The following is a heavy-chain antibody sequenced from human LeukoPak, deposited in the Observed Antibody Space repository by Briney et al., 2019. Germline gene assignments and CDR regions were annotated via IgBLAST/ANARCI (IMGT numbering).Heavy chain of an antibody. CDR1: GSRFTSYW. D-gene: IGHD6-13*01. Sequence: GASLQISCKGSGSRFTSYWIGWVRQLPGKGLEWMGIIYPGDSDTRYSPSFQGQVTISADKSISTAYLQWSSLKASDTAMYYCARSYSSSWAGFDPWGQGTLVTVSS. V-gene: IGHV5-51*01. J-gene: IGHJ5*02. CDR2: IYPGDSDT. CDR3: ARSYSSSWAGFDP.